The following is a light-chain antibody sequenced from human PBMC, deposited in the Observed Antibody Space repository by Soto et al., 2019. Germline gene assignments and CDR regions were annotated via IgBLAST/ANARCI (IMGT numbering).Light chain of an antibody. V-gene: IGLV1-40*01. CDR2: GNS. CDR3: QSYESSLSGSRV. CDR1: SSNIGAGYD. J-gene: IGLJ2*01. Sequence: QSVLTQPPSVSRAPGQRVTISCTGSSSNIGAGYDVHWYQQLPGTAPKLLIYGNSNRPSGVPDRFSGSKSGTSASLAITGLQAEDEADYYCQSYESSLSGSRVFGGGTKVTVL.